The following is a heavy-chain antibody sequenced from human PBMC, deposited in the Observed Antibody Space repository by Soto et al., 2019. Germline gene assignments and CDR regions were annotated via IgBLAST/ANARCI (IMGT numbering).Heavy chain of an antibody. CDR1: GYTFTSYG. V-gene: IGHV1-18*01. Sequence: ASVKVSCKASGYTFTSYGISWVRQAPGQGLEWMGWISAYNGNTNYAQKLQGSVTMTTDTSTSTAYMELRSLRSDDTAVYYCASISSGWSSDAFDIWGQGTMVTVSS. CDR2: ISAYNGNT. CDR3: ASISSGWSSDAFDI. D-gene: IGHD6-19*01. J-gene: IGHJ3*02.